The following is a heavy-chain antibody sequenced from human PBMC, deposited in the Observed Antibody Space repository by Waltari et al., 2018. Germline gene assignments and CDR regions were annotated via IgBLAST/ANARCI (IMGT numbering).Heavy chain of an antibody. V-gene: IGHV3-9*01. J-gene: IGHJ4*02. CDR1: GFNFDARA. CDR2: INWSRSNI. CDR3: AKDAFGNSLGGVFDY. Sequence: VQLVESWGGVVQPGGSLRLSCVASGFNFDARAMHWVRQEPGKGLEWLSGINWSRSNIGYADAVKGRFTISRDNAKNSLYLQINSLRTEDTAFYYCAKDAFGNSLGGVFDYWGQGTLVTVSS. D-gene: IGHD3-3*01.